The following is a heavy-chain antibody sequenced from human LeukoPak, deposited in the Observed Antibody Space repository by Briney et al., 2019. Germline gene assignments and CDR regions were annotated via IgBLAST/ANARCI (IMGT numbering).Heavy chain of an antibody. CDR1: GFTVSSNY. CDR2: IYSGGST. D-gene: IGHD1-14*01. CDR3: ARDQMGPEAFDI. J-gene: IGHJ3*02. Sequence: GGSLRLXCAASGFTVSSNYMSWVRQAPGKGLEWVSVIYSGGSTYYANSVKGRFTISRDNSKNTLYLQMNSLRAEDTAVYYCARDQMGPEAFDIWGQGTMVTVSS. V-gene: IGHV3-66*02.